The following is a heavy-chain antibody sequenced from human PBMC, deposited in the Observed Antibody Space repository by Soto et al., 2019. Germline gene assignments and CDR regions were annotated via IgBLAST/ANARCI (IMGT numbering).Heavy chain of an antibody. D-gene: IGHD6-13*01. V-gene: IGHV1-18*01. J-gene: IGHJ1*01. Sequence: GASVKVSCKASGYIFSNYGISWVRQAPGQGLEWMGWISTYNANTYYAQKFQGRVTMTTDTSTSTAYMELRSLRSDDTAVFYCARGRDGSSWSSAESLQYWGQGTLVTVSS. CDR3: ARGRDGSSWSSAESLQY. CDR1: GYIFSNYG. CDR2: ISTYNANT.